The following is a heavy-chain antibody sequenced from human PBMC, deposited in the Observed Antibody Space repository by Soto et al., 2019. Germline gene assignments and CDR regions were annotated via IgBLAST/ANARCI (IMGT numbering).Heavy chain of an antibody. Sequence: ASVKVSCKASGYTFTNNDINWVRQATGQGLEWMGWMNPYSGNTGYAQKFQGRVTMTRDNSITTAYMELSSLRPEDTAVYYCVRAPLDYYSADYFDNWGQGTLVTVSS. D-gene: IGHD2-21*01. V-gene: IGHV1-8*01. CDR3: VRAPLDYYSADYFDN. J-gene: IGHJ4*02. CDR1: GYTFTNND. CDR2: MNPYSGNT.